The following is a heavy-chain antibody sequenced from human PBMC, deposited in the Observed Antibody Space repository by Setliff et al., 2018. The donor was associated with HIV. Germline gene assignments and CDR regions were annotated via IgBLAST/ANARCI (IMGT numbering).Heavy chain of an antibody. CDR2: INSDGSST. V-gene: IGHV3-74*01. J-gene: IGHJ4*02. Sequence: GGSLRLSCAASGFTFRNYWMHWVRQAPGKGLVWVSRINSDGSSTSYADSVKGRFTISRDNAKNTLYLQMNSLRAEDTAVYYCARGKIVVVPAAMRPFDYWGQGTLVTVSS. CDR1: GFTFRNYW. CDR3: ARGKIVVVPAAMRPFDY. D-gene: IGHD2-2*01.